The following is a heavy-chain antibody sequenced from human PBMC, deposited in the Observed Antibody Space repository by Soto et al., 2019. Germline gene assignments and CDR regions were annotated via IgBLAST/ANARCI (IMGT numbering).Heavy chain of an antibody. V-gene: IGHV3-30*18. Sequence: QVQLVESGGGVVQPGRSLRLSCAASGFTFSSYGMHWVRQAPGKGLEWVAVISYDGSNKYYADSVKDRFTISRDNSKNTLYLQMNSVRAEDRAVYYCAKALLYSVTTLRVRYYGMDVWGQGITVTVSS. D-gene: IGHD3-10*01. J-gene: IGHJ6*02. CDR2: ISYDGSNK. CDR3: AKALLYSVTTLRVRYYGMDV. CDR1: GFTFSSYG.